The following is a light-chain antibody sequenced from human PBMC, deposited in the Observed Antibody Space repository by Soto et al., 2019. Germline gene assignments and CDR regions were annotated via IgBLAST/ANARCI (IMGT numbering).Light chain of an antibody. V-gene: IGKV3-20*01. J-gene: IGKJ1*01. Sequence: EIVLTQSPGTLSLSPGERATLSCRASESVSSSYLAWYQQKPGQAPRLLIFGASSRATGTPDRFSGSGSGTDFTLTISRLEPEDFAVHYCQQYGSSPPWTFGQGTKVDI. CDR2: GAS. CDR1: ESVSSSY. CDR3: QQYGSSPPWT.